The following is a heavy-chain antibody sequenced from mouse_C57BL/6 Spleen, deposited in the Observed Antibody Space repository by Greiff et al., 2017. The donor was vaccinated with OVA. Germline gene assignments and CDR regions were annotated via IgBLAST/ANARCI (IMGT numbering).Heavy chain of an antibody. D-gene: IGHD1-1*01. CDR3: AIRGITTVPCWYFDG. CDR2: INSDGGST. CDR1: EYAFPSHD. J-gene: IGHJ1*03. V-gene: IGHV5-2*01. Sequence: EVMLVESGGGLVQPGESLKLSCESYEYAFPSHDMSWVRKTPEKRLELVAAINSDGGSTYYPDTMERRFIISRDNTKKTLYLQMSSLRSEDTALYDCAIRGITTVPCWYFDGWGTGTTVTVSS.